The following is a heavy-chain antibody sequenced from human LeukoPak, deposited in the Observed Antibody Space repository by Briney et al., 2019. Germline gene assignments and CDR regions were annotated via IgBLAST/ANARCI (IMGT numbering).Heavy chain of an antibody. D-gene: IGHD3-10*01. Sequence: ASVKVSCKASGDTFTSYAISWVRQAPGQGLEWMGRINPNLGIANYAQKFQGRVTITADKSTSTAYIELSSLRSDDTAVYYCASTLGSGPLDYWGQGTLVTVSS. V-gene: IGHV1-69*04. J-gene: IGHJ4*02. CDR3: ASTLGSGPLDY. CDR1: GDTFTSYA. CDR2: INPNLGIA.